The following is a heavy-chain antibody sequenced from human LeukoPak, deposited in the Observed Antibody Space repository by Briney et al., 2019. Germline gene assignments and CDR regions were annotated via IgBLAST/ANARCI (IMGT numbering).Heavy chain of an antibody. D-gene: IGHD6-19*01. Sequence: ASVKVSCKASRYTFTGYYMHWVRQAPGQGLEWMGWINPNSGGTNYAQKFQGRATMTRDTSISTAYMELSRLRSDDTAVYYCARDHPVAGTREFDYWGQGTLVTVSS. CDR3: ARDHPVAGTREFDY. V-gene: IGHV1-2*02. CDR2: INPNSGGT. CDR1: RYTFTGYY. J-gene: IGHJ4*02.